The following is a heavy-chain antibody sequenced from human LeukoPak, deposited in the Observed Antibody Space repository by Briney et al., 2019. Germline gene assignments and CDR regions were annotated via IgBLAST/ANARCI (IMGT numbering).Heavy chain of an antibody. J-gene: IGHJ4*02. Sequence: GGSLRLSCAGSGFSFSSAPMSWFRQAPGKGLEWVSVISGSGSSRYYADSEKGRFIISRDNSKNTVYLQMNSLRAEDTAVYYCAPRVTMVRGVNVWGQGTLVTVSS. CDR1: GFSFSSAP. V-gene: IGHV3-23*01. D-gene: IGHD3-10*01. CDR2: ISGSGSSR. CDR3: APRVTMVRGVNV.